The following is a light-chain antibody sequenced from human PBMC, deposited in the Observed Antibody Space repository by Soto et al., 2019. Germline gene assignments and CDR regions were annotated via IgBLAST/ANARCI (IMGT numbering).Light chain of an antibody. CDR1: SGHSRNT. Sequence: QSVLTQSSSASASLGSSVKLTCTLSSGHSRNTIAWHQQPPGKAPRYLMTLEGSGTYNKGSGVPDRFSGSSSGADRYLIISNLQFEDEADYYCETWDRNTRVFGTGTKLTVL. CDR2: LEGSGTY. CDR3: ETWDRNTRV. J-gene: IGLJ1*01. V-gene: IGLV4-60*02.